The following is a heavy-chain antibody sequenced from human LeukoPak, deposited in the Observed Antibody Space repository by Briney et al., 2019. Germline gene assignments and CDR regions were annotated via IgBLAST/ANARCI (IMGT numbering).Heavy chain of an antibody. Sequence: GSLRLSCEASGFTFSTYAMSWVRQAPGKGLEWVSGISFSGGNTYYADSVKGRFTISRDNSKNTLYLQMNSLRAEDTAVYYCAKTLPSSWYSFDYWGQGTLVTVSS. J-gene: IGHJ4*02. CDR2: ISFSGGNT. V-gene: IGHV3-23*01. CDR1: GFTFSTYA. CDR3: AKTLPSSWYSFDY. D-gene: IGHD6-13*01.